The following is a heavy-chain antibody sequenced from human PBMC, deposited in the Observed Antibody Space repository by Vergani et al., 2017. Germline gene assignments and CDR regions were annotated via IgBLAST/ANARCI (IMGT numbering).Heavy chain of an antibody. CDR2: ISAYNGDT. J-gene: IGHJ4*02. CDR1: GYTFTNFG. CDR3: VRDLGSTGILSFLDY. D-gene: IGHD3-16*01. Sequence: QVHLVQSGAEVKKPGASVKVSCKASGYTFTNFGISWLRQVPGQGLEWMGWISAYNGDTNYAQIVQGRVTMTTDTSTDTAYMDLRSLRSDDTAVYFCVRDLGSTGILSFLDYWGQGTLVTVSS. V-gene: IGHV1-18*01.